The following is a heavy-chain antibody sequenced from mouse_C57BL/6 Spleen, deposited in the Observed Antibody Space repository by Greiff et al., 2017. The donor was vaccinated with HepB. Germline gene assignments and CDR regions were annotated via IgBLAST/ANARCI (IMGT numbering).Heavy chain of an antibody. CDR1: GYTFTSYW. J-gene: IGHJ3*01. Sequence: QVQLQQPGAELVRPGSSVKLSCKASGYTFTSYWMDWVKQRPGQGLEWIGNIYPSDSETHYNQKFKDKATLTVDKSSSTAYMQLSSLTSEDSAVYYCARYDYVRAFAYWGQVTLVTVSA. CDR2: IYPSDSET. D-gene: IGHD2-4*01. CDR3: ARYDYVRAFAY. V-gene: IGHV1-61*01.